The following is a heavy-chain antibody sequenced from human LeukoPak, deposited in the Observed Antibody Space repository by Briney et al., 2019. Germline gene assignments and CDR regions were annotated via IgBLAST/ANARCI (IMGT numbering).Heavy chain of an antibody. J-gene: IGHJ4*02. CDR2: IKHDGSEN. Sequence: GGSLRLSRAASGFTFSDYWMSWVRQAPGQGLEWVANIKHDGSENYYVDSVKGRFTISRDNARNSLYLQMNSLRAEDTAVYYCARDRYSGFETHFDYWGQGTLVTASS. D-gene: IGHD5-12*01. CDR1: GFTFSDYW. CDR3: ARDRYSGFETHFDY. V-gene: IGHV3-7*01.